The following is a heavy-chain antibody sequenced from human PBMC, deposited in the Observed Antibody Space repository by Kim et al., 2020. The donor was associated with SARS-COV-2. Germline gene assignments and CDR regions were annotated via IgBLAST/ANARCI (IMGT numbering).Heavy chain of an antibody. CDR1: GFTFSNAW. CDR2: IKSKTDGGTT. D-gene: IGHD3-10*01. Sequence: GGSLRLSCAASGFTFSNAWMSWVRQAPGKGLEWVGRIKSKTDGGTTDYAAPVKGRFTISRDDSKNTLYLQMNSLKTEDTAVYYCTTDLPRVLLWFGTKTDYWGQGTLVTVSS. J-gene: IGHJ4*02. V-gene: IGHV3-15*01. CDR3: TTDLPRVLLWFGTKTDY.